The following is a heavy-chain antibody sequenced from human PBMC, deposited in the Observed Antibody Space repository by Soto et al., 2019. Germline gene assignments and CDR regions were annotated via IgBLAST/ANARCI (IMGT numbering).Heavy chain of an antibody. CDR1: GFTFSSYG. CDR2: ISYDGSNK. V-gene: IGHV3-30*18. Sequence: PWGSLRLSCAASGFTFSSYGMHWVRQAPGKGLEWVAVISYDGSNKYYADSVKGRFTISRDNSKNTLYLQMNSLRAEDTAVYYCAKDAVDGDGYNSYYFDYWGQGTLVTVSS. J-gene: IGHJ4*02. CDR3: AKDAVDGDGYNSYYFDY. D-gene: IGHD5-12*01.